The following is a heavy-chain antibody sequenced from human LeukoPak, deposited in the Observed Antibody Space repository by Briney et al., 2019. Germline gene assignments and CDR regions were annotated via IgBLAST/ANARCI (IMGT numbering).Heavy chain of an antibody. D-gene: IGHD3-22*01. Sequence: SETLSLTCTVSGGSISSTSWYWGWIRQPPGKGLEWIGSIYYSRSTNYNPSLKSRVTMSVDTSKNQFSLKLSSVTAADTAVYYCARPDYDSSGSYYDNWFDPWGQGTLVTVSS. CDR3: ARPDYDSSGSYYDNWFDP. V-gene: IGHV4-39*01. J-gene: IGHJ5*02. CDR2: IYYSRST. CDR1: GGSISSTSWY.